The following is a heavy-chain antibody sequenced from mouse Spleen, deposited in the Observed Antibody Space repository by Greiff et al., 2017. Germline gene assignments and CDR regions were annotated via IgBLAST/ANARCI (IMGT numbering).Heavy chain of an antibody. CDR1: GFTFSDYY. J-gene: IGHJ2*01. Sequence: EVQRVESEGGLVQPGSSMKLSCTASGFTFSDYYMAWVRQVPEKGLEWVANINYDGSSTYYLDSLKSRFIISRDNAKNILYLQMSSLKSEDTATYYCARDRTGFDYWGQGTTLTVSS. CDR2: INYDGSST. CDR3: ARDRTGFDY. V-gene: IGHV5-16*01. D-gene: IGHD4-1*01.